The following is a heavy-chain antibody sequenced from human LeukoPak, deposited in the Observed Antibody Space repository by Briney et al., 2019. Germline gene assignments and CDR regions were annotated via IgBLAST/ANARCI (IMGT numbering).Heavy chain of an antibody. CDR2: ISGRDSST. J-gene: IGHJ3*02. D-gene: IGHD3-3*02. Sequence: PGGSLRLSCAASGFTFSSYAMNWVRQAPGKGPEWVSAISGRDSSTYYADSVKGRFTISRDNSKNTLYLQMNSLRAEDTAVYYCAKIRPPAYDIWGQGTMVTVSS. V-gene: IGHV3-23*01. CDR1: GFTFSSYA. CDR3: AKIRPPAYDI.